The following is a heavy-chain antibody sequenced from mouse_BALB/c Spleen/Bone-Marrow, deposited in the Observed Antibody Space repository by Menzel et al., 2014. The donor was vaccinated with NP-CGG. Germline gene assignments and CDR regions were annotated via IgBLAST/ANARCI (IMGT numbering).Heavy chain of an antibody. V-gene: IGHV1-54*01. CDR1: GYAFTNYL. J-gene: IGHJ3*01. Sequence: VQLQQSGAELVRPGTSVTLSCKASGYAFTNYLIEWVKQRPGQGLEWIGVINPGSGGINYNEKFRVKATLTADKSSSMVYMQLSSLTSDDSAVYFCARELGRGFAYWGQGTLVTVSA. CDR3: ARELGRGFAY. D-gene: IGHD4-1*01. CDR2: INPGSGGI.